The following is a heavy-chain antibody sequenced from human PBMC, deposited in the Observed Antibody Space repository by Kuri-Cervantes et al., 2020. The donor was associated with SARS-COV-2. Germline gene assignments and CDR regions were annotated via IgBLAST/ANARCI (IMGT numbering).Heavy chain of an antibody. V-gene: IGHV3-15*07. D-gene: IGHD3-3*01. CDR3: AADLRSGPWDGFDI. CDR1: GFTFTNAW. Sequence: GESLKISCAASGFTFTNAWMNWVRQAPGKGLEWVGRIKNEGDGGKADYAAPVNGRFIISKDDSQSPLYMQMNGLRTDDTARYCCAADLRSGPWDGFDIWGQGTVVTVSS. CDR2: IKNEGDGGKA. J-gene: IGHJ3*02.